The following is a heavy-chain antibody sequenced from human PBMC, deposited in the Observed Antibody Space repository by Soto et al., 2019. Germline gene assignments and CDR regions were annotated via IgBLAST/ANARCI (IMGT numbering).Heavy chain of an antibody. Sequence: EVQLVESGGGLVQPGGSLRLSCAASGFTFSSYAMSWVRQAPGKGLEWVSAISGSGGSTYYADSVKGRFTISRDNSKNTLYLQMNSLRAEDTAVYYCAKDQRYYDSSGYYYSCFDYWGQGTLVTVSS. CDR1: GFTFSSYA. CDR3: AKDQRYYDSSGYYYSCFDY. V-gene: IGHV3-23*04. J-gene: IGHJ4*02. CDR2: ISGSGGST. D-gene: IGHD3-22*01.